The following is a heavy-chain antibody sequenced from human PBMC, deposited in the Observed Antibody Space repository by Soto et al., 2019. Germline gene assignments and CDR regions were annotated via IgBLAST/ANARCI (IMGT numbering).Heavy chain of an antibody. CDR3: ARQIYDSDTGPNFQYYFDT. J-gene: IGHJ4*02. V-gene: IGHV5-10-1*01. Sequence: GESLKISCKGSGYSFAGYWITWVRQKSGKGLEWMGRIDPSDSQTYYSPSFRGHVTISVTKSITTVFLQWSSLRASDTAMYYCARQIYDSDTGPNFQYYFDTWGQGTPVTVSS. CDR2: IDPSDSQT. CDR1: GYSFAGYW. D-gene: IGHD3-22*01.